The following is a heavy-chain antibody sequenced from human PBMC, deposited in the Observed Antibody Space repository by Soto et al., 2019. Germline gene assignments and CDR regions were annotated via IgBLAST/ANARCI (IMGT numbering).Heavy chain of an antibody. D-gene: IGHD6-13*01. V-gene: IGHV3-30*03. Sequence: QVQLVESGGGVVQPGRSLRLSCAASGFTFSNFGMQWVRQAPGKGLEWVASISCDGNIKYSAASVKGRFTISRDNSKITLYLHMNSLRSEDTAVYYCARFWGPVTAAVDDYWGQGTLVTVSS. CDR1: GFTFSNFG. CDR2: ISCDGNIK. CDR3: ARFWGPVTAAVDDY. J-gene: IGHJ4*02.